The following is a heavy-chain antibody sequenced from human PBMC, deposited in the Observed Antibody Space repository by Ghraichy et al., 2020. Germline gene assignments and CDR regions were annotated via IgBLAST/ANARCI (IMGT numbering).Heavy chain of an antibody. Sequence: ASVKVSCKASGYTFTGYYMHWVRQAPGQGLEWMGWINPNSGGTNYAQKFQGRVTMTRDTSISTAYMELSRLRSDDTAVYYCARDLRRGYSYGYGNYYYGMDVWGQGTTVTVSS. CDR2: INPNSGGT. V-gene: IGHV1-2*02. D-gene: IGHD5-18*01. CDR3: ARDLRRGYSYGYGNYYYGMDV. CDR1: GYTFTGYY. J-gene: IGHJ6*02.